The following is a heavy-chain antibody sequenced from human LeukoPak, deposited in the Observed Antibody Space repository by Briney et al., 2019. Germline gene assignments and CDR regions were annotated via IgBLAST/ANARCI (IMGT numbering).Heavy chain of an antibody. CDR3: ARGRGPYCSSTSCSIDY. Sequence: SETLSLTCAVYGRSFSGYYWSWIPHPPGKGLEWIGEINHSGSTNYNPSLKSRVTISVDTSKNQFSLKLSSVTAADTAVYYCARGRGPYCSSTSCSIDYWGQGTLVTVSS. CDR2: INHSGST. CDR1: GRSFSGYY. V-gene: IGHV4-34*01. J-gene: IGHJ4*02. D-gene: IGHD2-2*01.